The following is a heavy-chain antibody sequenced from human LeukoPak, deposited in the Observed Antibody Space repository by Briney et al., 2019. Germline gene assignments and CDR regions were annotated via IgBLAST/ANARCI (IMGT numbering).Heavy chain of an antibody. V-gene: IGHV3-11*06. Sequence: GGSLRLSCAVSGFSFSDYYMSWIRQAPGKGLEWVSYISSSSSYTNYADSVKGRFTISRENAKNSLYLQMNSLRAEDTAVYYCARDGKAAAVDAFDIWGQGTMVTVSS. CDR1: GFSFSDYY. D-gene: IGHD6-13*01. CDR2: ISSSSSYT. J-gene: IGHJ3*02. CDR3: ARDGKAAAVDAFDI.